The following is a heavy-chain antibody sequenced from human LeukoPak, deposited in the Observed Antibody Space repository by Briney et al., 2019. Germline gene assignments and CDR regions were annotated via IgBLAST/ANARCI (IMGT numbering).Heavy chain of an antibody. Sequence: SETLSLTCTVSGGSISTSNYNWGWIRQPPGKGLEWIGYIYYSGSTNYNPSLKSRFTISVDKSKNQFSLKLSSVTAADTAVYYCARGGAAAGSLCHWGQGTLVTVSS. J-gene: IGHJ4*02. CDR1: GGSISTSNYN. CDR3: ARGGAAAGSLCH. CDR2: IYYSGST. D-gene: IGHD6-13*01. V-gene: IGHV4-61*05.